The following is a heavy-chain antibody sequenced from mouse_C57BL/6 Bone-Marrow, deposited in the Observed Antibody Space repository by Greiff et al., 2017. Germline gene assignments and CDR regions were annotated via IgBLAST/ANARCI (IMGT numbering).Heavy chain of an antibody. D-gene: IGHD2-4*01. CDR3: TREDYDYDKRVFDY. J-gene: IGHJ2*01. CDR2: ISSGGDYI. CDR1: GFTFSSYA. Sequence: EVKLVESGEGLVKPGGSLKLSCAASGFTFSSYAMSWVRQTPEKRLEWVAYISSGGDYIYYADTVKGRFTISRDNARNTLYLQMSSLKSEDTAMYYCTREDYDYDKRVFDYWGQGTTLTVSS. V-gene: IGHV5-9-1*02.